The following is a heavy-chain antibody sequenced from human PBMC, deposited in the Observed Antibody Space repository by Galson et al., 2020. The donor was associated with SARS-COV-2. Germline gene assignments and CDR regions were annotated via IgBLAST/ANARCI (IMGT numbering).Heavy chain of an antibody. CDR3: ARSGSGSYFSWFDP. D-gene: IGHD1-26*01. CDR1: GFTFSSYA. Sequence: GGSLRLSCAASGFTFSSYAMHWVRQAPGKGLEWVAVISYDGSNKYYADSVKGRFTISRDNSKNTLYLQMNSLRAEDTAVYYCARSGSGSYFSWFDPWGQGTLVTVSS. J-gene: IGHJ5*02. V-gene: IGHV3-30*04. CDR2: ISYDGSNK.